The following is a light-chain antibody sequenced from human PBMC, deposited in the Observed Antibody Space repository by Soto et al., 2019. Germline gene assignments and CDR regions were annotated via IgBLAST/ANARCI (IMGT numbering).Light chain of an antibody. J-gene: IGKJ2*01. CDR1: QNVGSN. CDR3: QQYNNWPPLYT. CDR2: DAS. Sequence: EIVMMQSPATLSGSPGERATLFCRASQNVGSNLVWYQQKPGQTPRLLIYDASTRATGIPDRFSGSGSGTEFTLTISSLQSEDSALYYCQQYNNWPPLYTFGQGTKLEIK. V-gene: IGKV3-15*01.